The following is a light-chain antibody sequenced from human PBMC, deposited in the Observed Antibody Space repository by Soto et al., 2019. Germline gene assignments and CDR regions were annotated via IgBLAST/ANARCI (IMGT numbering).Light chain of an antibody. Sequence: QSVLTQPPSVSGAPGQRVTISCTGSSSNIGAGYDVHWYQQLPGTAPKLLICGNSNRPSGVPDRFSGSKSGTSASLAITGLQAEDEADYYCQSYDSSLSGSSVLLGGGTKLTVL. J-gene: IGLJ2*01. CDR1: SSNIGAGYD. CDR3: QSYDSSLSGSSVL. V-gene: IGLV1-40*01. CDR2: GNS.